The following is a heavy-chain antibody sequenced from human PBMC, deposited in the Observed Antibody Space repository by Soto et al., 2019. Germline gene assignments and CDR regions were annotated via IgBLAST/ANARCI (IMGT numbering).Heavy chain of an antibody. J-gene: IGHJ3*02. CDR3: AAISGSYLDPFDI. D-gene: IGHD1-26*01. CDR2: ISSSSSYT. V-gene: IGHV3-11*06. Sequence: KPGGSLRLSCAASGFTFSDYYMSWIRQAPGKGLEWVSYISSSSSYTNYADSVKGRFTISRDNAKNSLYLQMNSLRAEDTAVYYCAAISGSYLDPFDIWVQGTMVTVSS. CDR1: GFTFSDYY.